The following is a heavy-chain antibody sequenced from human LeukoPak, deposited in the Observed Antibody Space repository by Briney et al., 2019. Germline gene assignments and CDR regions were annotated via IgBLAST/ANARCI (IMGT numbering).Heavy chain of an antibody. CDR2: ICGDGGST. CDR3: ARESESSGWYDY. D-gene: IGHD6-19*01. V-gene: IGHV3-43*02. CDR1: GFMFHDYA. Sequence: GGSLRLSCAAPGFMFHDYAIHWVRQAPGKGLEWVSLICGDGGSTFYADSVKGRFTISRDNRKNSLYLQMNSLRSDDTAVYYCARESESSGWYDYWGQGTPVTVSS. J-gene: IGHJ4*02.